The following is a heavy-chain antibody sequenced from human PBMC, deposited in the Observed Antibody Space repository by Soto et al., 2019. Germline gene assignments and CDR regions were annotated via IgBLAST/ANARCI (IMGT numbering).Heavy chain of an antibody. CDR1: GYTFTSYG. D-gene: IGHD6-13*01. CDR2: ISAYNGNT. J-gene: IGHJ4*02. Sequence: ASVKVSCKASGYTFTSYGISWVRQAPGQGLEWMGWISAYNGNTNYAQKLQGRVTMTTDTSTSTAYMELRSLRSDDTAVYYCAGVLVHFQQQLAPDYWGQGPLVTVSS. V-gene: IGHV1-18*04. CDR3: AGVLVHFQQQLAPDY.